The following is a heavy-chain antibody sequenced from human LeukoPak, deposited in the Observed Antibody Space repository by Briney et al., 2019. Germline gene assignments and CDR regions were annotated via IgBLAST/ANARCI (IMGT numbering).Heavy chain of an antibody. CDR1: GFTVSSNY. Sequence: HPGGSLRLSCAASGFTVSSNYMSWVRQAPGKGLEWVSVIYSGGFTYYADSVKGRFTISRDNSKNTLYLQMNGLRAEDTAVYYCAETAIRHFRHWGQGTLVTVSS. V-gene: IGHV3-53*01. J-gene: IGHJ1*01. CDR2: IYSGGFT. CDR3: AETAIRHFRH. D-gene: IGHD2-21*02.